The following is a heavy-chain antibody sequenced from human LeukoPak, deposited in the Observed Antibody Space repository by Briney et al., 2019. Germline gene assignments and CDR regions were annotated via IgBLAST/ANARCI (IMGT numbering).Heavy chain of an antibody. CDR2: IYYSGST. CDR3: ARRKAAAAYDY. CDR1: GGSISSYY. J-gene: IGHJ4*02. D-gene: IGHD6-25*01. V-gene: IGHV4-59*08. Sequence: PLETLSLTCTVSGGSISSYYWSWIRQPPGKGLEWIGYIYYSGSTNYNPSLKSRVTISVDTSKNQFSLKLSSVTAADTAVYYCARRKAAAAYDYWGQGTLVTVSS.